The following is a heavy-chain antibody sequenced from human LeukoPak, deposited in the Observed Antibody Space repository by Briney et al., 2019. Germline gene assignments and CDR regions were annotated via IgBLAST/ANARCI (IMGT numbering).Heavy chain of an antibody. J-gene: IGHJ4*02. V-gene: IGHV1-18*01. CDR1: GYTFTSYG. D-gene: IGHD5-12*01. CDR2: ISAYNGNT. Sequence: APVKVSCKASGYTFTSYGISWVRQAPGQGLEWMGWISAYNGNTNYAQKVQGRVTMTTDTSTSTAYMELRSLRSDDTAVYYCARDEKVEWLRYSTFDYWGQGTLVTVSS. CDR3: ARDEKVEWLRYSTFDY.